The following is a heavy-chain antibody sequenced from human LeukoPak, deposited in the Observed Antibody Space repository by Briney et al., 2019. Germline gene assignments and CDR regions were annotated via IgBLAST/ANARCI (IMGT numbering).Heavy chain of an antibody. V-gene: IGHV1-8*01. CDR1: GYPFTTWE. CDR3: ARGPRNDP. CDR2: VHPNGGNT. J-gene: IGHJ5*02. Sequence: GASVKVSCKTSGYPFTTWEINWVRQAAGQGLEWMGWVHPNGGNTAYAQKFQGRVTMTRDTSISTAYKELSGLTSDDTAVYFCARGPRNDPWGQGTLVTVSS. D-gene: IGHD1-14*01.